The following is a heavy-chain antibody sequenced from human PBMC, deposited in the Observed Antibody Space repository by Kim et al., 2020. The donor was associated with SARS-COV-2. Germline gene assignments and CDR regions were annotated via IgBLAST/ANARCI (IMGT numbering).Heavy chain of an antibody. CDR3: ARDTGTTGLDY. J-gene: IGHJ4*02. D-gene: IGHD1-7*01. V-gene: IGHV4-39*01. Sequence: TYYTPSLKSRVTISVDTSKSQFSQKLCSVTAADTAVYYCARDTGTTGLDYWGQGTLVTVSS. CDR2: T.